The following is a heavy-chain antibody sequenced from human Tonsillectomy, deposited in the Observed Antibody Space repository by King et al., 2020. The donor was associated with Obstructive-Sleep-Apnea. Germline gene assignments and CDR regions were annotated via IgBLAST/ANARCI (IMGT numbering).Heavy chain of an antibody. CDR3: ASLTTLLKDGAFDI. CDR2: VNSDGSST. CDR1: EFTFSSYW. D-gene: IGHD1-26*01. V-gene: IGHV3-74*01. J-gene: IGHJ3*02. Sequence: VQLVESGGGLVQPGGSLRLSCAASEFTFSSYWMHWVRQAPGKGLGWVSRVNSDGSSTSYADSVKGRFTISIDNAKNTLYLQMNSLRAEDTAVYYCASLTTLLKDGAFDIWGQGTMVTVSS.